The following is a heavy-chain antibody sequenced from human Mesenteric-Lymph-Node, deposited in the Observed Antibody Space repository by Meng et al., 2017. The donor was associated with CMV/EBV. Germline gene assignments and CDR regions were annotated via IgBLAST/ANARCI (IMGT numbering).Heavy chain of an antibody. CDR2: ISSSSSYI. V-gene: IGHV3-21*04. J-gene: IGHJ4*02. D-gene: IGHD5-24*01. CDR1: GFTFSSYS. Sequence: GESLKISCAASGFTFSSYSMNWVRQAPGKGLEWVSSISSSSSYIYYADSVKGRFTISRDNAKNTLYLQMNSLRAEDTAVYYCARLEEMATFYWGQGTLVTVSS. CDR3: ARLEEMATFY.